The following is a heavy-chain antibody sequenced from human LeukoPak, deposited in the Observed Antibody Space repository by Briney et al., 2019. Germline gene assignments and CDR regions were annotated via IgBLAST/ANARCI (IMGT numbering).Heavy chain of an antibody. Sequence: SETLSLTCAVYGVSFSGYYWSWIRQPPGKGLEWIGEINHSGSTNYNPSLKSRVTISVDTSKNQFSLKLSSVTAADTAVYYCRGDCTNGVCYDYWGQGTLVTVSS. CDR2: INHSGST. CDR3: RGDCTNGVCYDY. D-gene: IGHD2-8*01. V-gene: IGHV4-34*01. J-gene: IGHJ4*02. CDR1: GVSFSGYY.